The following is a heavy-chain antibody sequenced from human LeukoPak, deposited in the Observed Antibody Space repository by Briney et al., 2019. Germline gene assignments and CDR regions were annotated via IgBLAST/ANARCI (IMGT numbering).Heavy chain of an antibody. CDR1: GGSFSGYY. CDR3: EIGRLVATTFDY. D-gene: IGHD5-12*01. J-gene: IGHJ4*02. CDR2: INHSGST. Sequence: SETLSLTCAVYGGSFSGYYWSWIRQPPGKGLEWIGEINHSGSTNYNPSLKSRVTISVDTSKNQFSLKLSSVTAADTAVYYCEIGRLVATTFDYWGQGTLVTVSS. V-gene: IGHV4-34*01.